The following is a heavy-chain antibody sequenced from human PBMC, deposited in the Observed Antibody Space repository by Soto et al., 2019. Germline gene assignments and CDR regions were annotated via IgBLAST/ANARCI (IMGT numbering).Heavy chain of an antibody. CDR2: ISYDGSNK. D-gene: IGHD3-3*01. CDR3: ARALRFGWRAPRAGIYGMDV. J-gene: IGHJ6*02. Sequence: QVQLVESGGGVVQPGRSLRLSCAASGFTFSSYAMHWVRQAPGKGLEWVAVISYDGSNKYSADSVKGRFTISRDNSNNTLDLQMNSLRAEDTAVYYCARALRFGWRAPRAGIYGMDVWGQGTTVTVSS. V-gene: IGHV3-30-3*01. CDR1: GFTFSSYA.